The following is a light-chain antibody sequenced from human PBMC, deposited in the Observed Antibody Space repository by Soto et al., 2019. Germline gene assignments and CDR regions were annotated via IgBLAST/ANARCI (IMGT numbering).Light chain of an antibody. CDR2: DTS. Sequence: EIVLMQSPGTLSLSPGERATLSCRASQSISSNYLAWYQQTPGQAPRLLIYDTSSRATGIPDRFSASGSGTDFTLTISRLEPEDFAMYYCQHYGSSPETFGQGTKLEIK. V-gene: IGKV3-20*01. CDR3: QHYGSSPET. CDR1: QSISSNY. J-gene: IGKJ2*01.